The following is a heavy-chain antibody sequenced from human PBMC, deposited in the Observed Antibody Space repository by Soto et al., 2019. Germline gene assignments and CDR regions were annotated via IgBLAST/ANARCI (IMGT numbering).Heavy chain of an antibody. CDR3: TTGPLYYYGSGSGVGYYYYGMDV. CDR1: GFTFSNAW. D-gene: IGHD3-10*01. V-gene: IGHV3-15*07. J-gene: IGHJ6*02. Sequence: GGSLRLSCAASGFTFSNAWMNWVRQAPGKGLEWVGRIKSKTDGGTTDYAAPVKGRFTISRDDSKNTLYLQMNSLKTEDTAVYYCTTGPLYYYGSGSGVGYYYYGMDVWGQGTTVTVSS. CDR2: IKSKTDGGTT.